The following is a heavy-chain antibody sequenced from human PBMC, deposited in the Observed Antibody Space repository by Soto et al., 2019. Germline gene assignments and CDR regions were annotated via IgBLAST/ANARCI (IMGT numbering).Heavy chain of an antibody. CDR1: GFTFSSYA. J-gene: IGHJ4*02. CDR2: ISSNGGST. D-gene: IGHD1-26*01. Sequence: GGSLSLSCAASGFTFSSYAMHWVRQAPGKGLEYVSAISSNGGSTYYADSVKGRFTISRDNSKNTLYLQMGSLRAEDMAVYYCARGQWELSDWGQGTLVTVSS. CDR3: ARGQWELSD. V-gene: IGHV3-64*02.